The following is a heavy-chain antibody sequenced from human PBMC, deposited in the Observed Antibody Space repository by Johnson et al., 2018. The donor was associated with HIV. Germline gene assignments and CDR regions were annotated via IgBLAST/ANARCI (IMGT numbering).Heavy chain of an antibody. J-gene: IGHJ3*02. CDR1: GFTFSSYG. CDR2: IRYDGSDK. CDR3: AKDTPFDI. V-gene: IGHV3-30*02. Sequence: QVQLVESGGGVVQPGGSLRLSCAASGFTFSSYGMHWVRQAPGKGLEWVAFIRYDGSDKYYADSVKGRFNISRDNSNNTLYLQVSSLRPEDTGVYYCAKDTPFDIWGQGTMVTVSS.